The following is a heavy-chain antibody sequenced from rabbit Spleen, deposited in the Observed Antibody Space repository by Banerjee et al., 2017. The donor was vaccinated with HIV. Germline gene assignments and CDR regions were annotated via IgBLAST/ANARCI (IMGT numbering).Heavy chain of an antibody. D-gene: IGHD4-2*01. V-gene: IGHV1S69*01. Sequence: QSLEESGGDLVKPEGSLTLTCTASGFSFSSYWICWVRQAPGEGLEWIGIINSDTTAYATWAKGRFTVSKTSTTVDLKITSPTTEDSATYFCARVFLGNYYGMDLWGQGTLVTVS. CDR2: INSDTT. J-gene: IGHJ6*01. CDR3: ARVFLGNYYGMDL. CDR1: GFSFSSYW.